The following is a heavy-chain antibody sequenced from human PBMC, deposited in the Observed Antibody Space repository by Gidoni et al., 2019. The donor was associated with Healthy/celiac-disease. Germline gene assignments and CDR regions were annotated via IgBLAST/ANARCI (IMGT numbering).Heavy chain of an antibody. CDR3: VRDQYYYGSGSYYEGMDV. V-gene: IGHV3-21*01. J-gene: IGHJ6*02. D-gene: IGHD3-10*01. Sequence: EVQLVESGGGLVKPGGSLRLSCAASGFTFSSYSMNWVRQAPGKGLEWVSSISSSSSYIYYADSVKGRFTISRDNAKNSLYLQMNSLRAEDTAVYYCVRDQYYYGSGSYYEGMDVWGQGTTVTVSS. CDR1: GFTFSSYS. CDR2: ISSSSSYI.